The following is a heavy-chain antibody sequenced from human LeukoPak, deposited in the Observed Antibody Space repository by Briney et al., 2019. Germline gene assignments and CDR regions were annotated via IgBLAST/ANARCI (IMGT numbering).Heavy chain of an antibody. Sequence: PGRSLRLSCAASGFTFDDYAMHWVRQAPGKGLEWVSGISWNSGSIGYADSVKGRSTISRDNAKNSLYLQMNSLRAEDTALYYCAKGAGGGSDFWSGYDYWGQGTLVTVSS. CDR3: AKGAGGGSDFWSGYDY. CDR1: GFTFDDYA. CDR2: ISWNSGSI. V-gene: IGHV3-9*01. D-gene: IGHD3-3*01. J-gene: IGHJ4*02.